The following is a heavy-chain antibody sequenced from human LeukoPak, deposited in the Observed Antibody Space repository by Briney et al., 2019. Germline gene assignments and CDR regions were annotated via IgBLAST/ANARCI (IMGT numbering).Heavy chain of an antibody. V-gene: IGHV4-59*01. J-gene: IGHJ4*02. CDR3: ARAPQDGSNRSHYFDH. CDR2: IYYIGST. Sequence: SETLSLTCTVSGGSISTYYWSWIRQPPGKRLEWIGYIYYIGSTNYNPSLNNRVTISIDRSRNQFSLKLNSVTPADTAVYYCARAPQDGSNRSHYFDHWGRGALVTVSS. D-gene: IGHD1-14*01. CDR1: GGSISTYY.